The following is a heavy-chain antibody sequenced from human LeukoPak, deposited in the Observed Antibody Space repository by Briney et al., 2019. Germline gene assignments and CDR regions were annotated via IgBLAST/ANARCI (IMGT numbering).Heavy chain of an antibody. CDR3: ARWGDYANRYYFDY. J-gene: IGHJ4*02. D-gene: IGHD4-17*01. CDR2: INWNGGST. CDR1: GFTFDDYG. V-gene: IGHV3-20*04. Sequence: GGSLRLSCAASGFTFDDYGMSWVRQAPGKGVEWVSGINWNGGSTGYADSAKGRFTISRDNAKNSLYLQMNSLRAEDTALYYCARWGDYANRYYFDYWGQGTLVTGSS.